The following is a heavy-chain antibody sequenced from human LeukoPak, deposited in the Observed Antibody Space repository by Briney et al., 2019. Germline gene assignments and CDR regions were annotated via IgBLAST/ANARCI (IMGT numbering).Heavy chain of an antibody. J-gene: IGHJ4*02. CDR1: GGSVSSGSYY. V-gene: IGHV4-61*01. CDR2: IYYSGST. Sequence: SETLSLTCTVSGGSVSSGSYYWSWIRQPPGKGLEWIGYIYYSGSTNYNPSLKSRVTISVDTSKNQFSLKLSSVTAADTAVYYCARGIRASYSSSSGSYFDYWGQGTLVTVSS. CDR3: ARGIRASYSSSSGSYFDY. D-gene: IGHD6-6*01.